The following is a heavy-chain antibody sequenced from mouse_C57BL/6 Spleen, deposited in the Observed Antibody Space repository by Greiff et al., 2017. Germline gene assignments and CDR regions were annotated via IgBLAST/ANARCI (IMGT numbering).Heavy chain of an antibody. V-gene: IGHV1-26*01. CDR3: AGDTGPFAY. Sequence: VQLQQSGPELVKPGASVKISCKASGYTFTDYYMNWVKQSHGKSLEWIGDINPNNGGTSYNQKFKGKATLTVDKSSSTAYMELRSLTSEDSAVYYCAGDTGPFAYWGQGTLVTVSA. CDR2: INPNNGGT. D-gene: IGHD1-1*01. J-gene: IGHJ3*01. CDR1: GYTFTDYY.